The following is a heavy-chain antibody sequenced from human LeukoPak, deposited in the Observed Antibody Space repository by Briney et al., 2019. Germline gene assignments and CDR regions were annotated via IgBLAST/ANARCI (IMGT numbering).Heavy chain of an antibody. D-gene: IGHD2-15*01. CDR3: ARAPGYCSGGSCSWFDY. J-gene: IGHJ4*02. CDR2: INPSGGST. CDR1: GGTFSSYA. V-gene: IGHV1-46*01. Sequence: ASVKVSCKASGGTFSSYAISWVRQAPGQGLEWMGVINPSGGSTSYAQKFQGRVTMTRDTSTSTVYMELSSLRSEDTAVYYCARAPGYCSGGSCSWFDYWGQGTLVTVSS.